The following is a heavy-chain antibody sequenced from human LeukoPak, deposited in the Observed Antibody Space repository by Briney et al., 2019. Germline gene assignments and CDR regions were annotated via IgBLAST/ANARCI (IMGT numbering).Heavy chain of an antibody. CDR2: IYYSGST. CDR1: GGSISSSSYY. CDR3: AKQVSGQWLTPDSG. D-gene: IGHD6-19*01. Sequence: PSETLSLTCTVSGGSISSSSYYWGWIRQPPGKGLEWIGSIYYSGSTYYNPSLKSRVTISVDTSKNQFSLKLSSVTAADTAVYYCAKQVSGQWLTPDSGWGQGTLVTVSS. V-gene: IGHV4-39*07. J-gene: IGHJ4*02.